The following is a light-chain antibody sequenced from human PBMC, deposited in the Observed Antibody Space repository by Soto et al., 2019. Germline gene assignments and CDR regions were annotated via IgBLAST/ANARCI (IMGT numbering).Light chain of an antibody. J-gene: IGLJ1*01. V-gene: IGLV2-14*03. CDR3: SSYTSSSTNV. CDR1: SSDAGGYNS. CDR2: DVG. Sequence: SVLSHLPSLSPSPGHSMTISCTGTSSDAGGYNSVSWYQHHPCEATKLILYDVGDRPSGVSYRFSGSKSGNTASLTISGLQAVDEADYYCSSYTSSSTNVFGTGTKVNVL.